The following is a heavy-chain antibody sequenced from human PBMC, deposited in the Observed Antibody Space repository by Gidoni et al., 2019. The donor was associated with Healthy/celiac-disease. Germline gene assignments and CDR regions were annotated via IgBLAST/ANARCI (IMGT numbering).Heavy chain of an antibody. CDR1: GCTFSSHA. Sequence: QVQLVQSGAEVKKPGSSVKVSCKASGCTFSSHAISWVRQAPGQGLEWMGGIIPSFGTANYAQKFQGRVTITADESTSTAYMELSSLRSEDTAVYYCARDGSGGVSYYYGMDVWGQGTTVTVSS. CDR2: IIPSFGTA. D-gene: IGHD3-16*01. J-gene: IGHJ6*02. V-gene: IGHV1-69*01. CDR3: ARDGSGGVSYYYGMDV.